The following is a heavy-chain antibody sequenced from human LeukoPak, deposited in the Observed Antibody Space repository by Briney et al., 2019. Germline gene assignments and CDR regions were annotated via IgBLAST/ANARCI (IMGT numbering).Heavy chain of an antibody. CDR3: ASSSSSWSDHFDY. V-gene: IGHV4-59*01. D-gene: IGHD6-13*01. CDR1: GGSIRSYY. CDR2: IYYIGST. J-gene: IGHJ4*02. Sequence: SETLSLTCAVSGGSIRSYYWSWIRQPPGKGLECIGYIYYIGSTNYNPSLKSRVTISLDTSKSQFSLKLTSVTPADTAVYYCASSSSSWSDHFDYWGQGTLVTVSS.